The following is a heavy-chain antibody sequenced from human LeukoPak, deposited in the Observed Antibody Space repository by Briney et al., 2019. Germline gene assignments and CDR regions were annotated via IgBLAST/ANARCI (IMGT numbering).Heavy chain of an antibody. CDR2: IYSGGST. D-gene: IGHD3-22*01. CDR3: ARGGSYFDISGYYFY. J-gene: IGHJ4*02. Sequence: GGSLRLSCAASGFTVGSNTMGWVRQASGKGLEWVSIIYSGGSTSYADSVKGRFTISGDNSKNTLYLQMNSLRTEDTAVYYCARGGSYFDISGYYFYWGQGTLVTVSS. CDR1: GFTVGSNT. V-gene: IGHV3-66*01.